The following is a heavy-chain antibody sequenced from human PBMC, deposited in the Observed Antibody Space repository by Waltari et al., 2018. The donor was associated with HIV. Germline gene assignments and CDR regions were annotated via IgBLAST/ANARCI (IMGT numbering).Heavy chain of an antibody. CDR1: GFTFSSYS. V-gene: IGHV3-21*01. CDR3: ARELVVAPWYFDL. J-gene: IGHJ2*01. Sequence: EVQLVESGGGLVKPGGSLRLSCAASGFTFSSYSMNWVRQAPGKGLEWVSSISSSSSYIYYADSVKGRFTISRDNAKNSLYLQMNSLRAEDTAVYYCARELVVAPWYFDLWGRGTLVTVSS. CDR2: ISSSSSYI. D-gene: IGHD3-22*01.